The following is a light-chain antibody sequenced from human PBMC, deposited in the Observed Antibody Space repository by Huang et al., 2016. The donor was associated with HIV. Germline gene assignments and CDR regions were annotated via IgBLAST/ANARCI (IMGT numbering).Light chain of an antibody. Sequence: DIVMTQSPDSLAVSLGERATINCKSSQSVLYNSNNKNYLAWYQQKPGQPPKLLIYWASTRASGVPDLFSGSGSGTDFTLTISSLQAEDVAVYYCQQYYSSLITFGQGTRLEIK. J-gene: IGKJ5*01. V-gene: IGKV4-1*01. CDR3: QQYYSSLIT. CDR2: WAS. CDR1: QSVLYNSNNKNY.